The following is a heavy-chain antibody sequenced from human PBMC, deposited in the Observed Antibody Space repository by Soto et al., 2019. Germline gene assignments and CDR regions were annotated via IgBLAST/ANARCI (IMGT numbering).Heavy chain of an antibody. D-gene: IGHD2-21*01. CDR3: AKDLGGYNSMHISNGMDA. V-gene: IGHV4-39*02. CDR1: GGSITSNTFY. Sequence: SETLSLTCTVSGGSITSNTFYWGWIRQPPGKGLEWIGSMYYSGNTYYNPSLKSRVTISVDASKNQFSLKLSSVTAADTAVYYCAKDLGGYNSMHISNGMDAWGQGTTVTVSS. J-gene: IGHJ6*02. CDR2: MYYSGNT.